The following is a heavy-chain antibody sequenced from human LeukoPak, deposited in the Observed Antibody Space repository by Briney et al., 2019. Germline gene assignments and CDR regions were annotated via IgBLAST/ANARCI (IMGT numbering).Heavy chain of an antibody. J-gene: IGHJ5*02. CDR1: GLMFSSSW. CDR3: ARYSGSFPGWLDP. Sequence: GGSLRLSCAASGLMFSSSWMNWIRQAPGKGPEWLANINPAGSQKDYVDSVKGRFTISRDNAKDSVFLQMNNLRAEDTAVYYCARYSGSFPGWLDPWGPGTLVTVSS. V-gene: IGHV3-7*01. D-gene: IGHD1-26*01. CDR2: INPAGSQK.